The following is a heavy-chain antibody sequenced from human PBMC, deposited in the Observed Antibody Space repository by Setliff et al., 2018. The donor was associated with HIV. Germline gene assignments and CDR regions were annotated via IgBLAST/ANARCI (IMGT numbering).Heavy chain of an antibody. CDR1: GGPISSGRYY. J-gene: IGHJ4*02. V-gene: IGHV4-61*09. CDR3: ARVGYHGSGRYSFDY. D-gene: IGHD3-10*01. CDR2: IHTSGST. Sequence: PSETLSLTCTVSGGPISSGRYYWSWIRQPAGKGLEWIGHIHTSGSTKYNPSLKSRVTISADTSKNQFSLNLSSVTAAETAVYYCARVGYHGSGRYSFDYWGQGTLVTVSS.